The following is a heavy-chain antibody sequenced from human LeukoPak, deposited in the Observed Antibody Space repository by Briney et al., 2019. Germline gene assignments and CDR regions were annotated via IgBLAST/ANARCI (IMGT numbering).Heavy chain of an antibody. D-gene: IGHD4-23*01. CDR2: ISSASSYM. Sequence: PGGSLRLSCEASGFTFNTYSMNWVRQAPGKGLEWVASISSASSYMYYADSMKGRFIISRDNAKNLLFFQMNSLGVDDTAVYYCARGTGGNSRFDHWGQGTLVTVSS. CDR1: GFTFNTYS. V-gene: IGHV3-21*06. J-gene: IGHJ4*02. CDR3: ARGTGGNSRFDH.